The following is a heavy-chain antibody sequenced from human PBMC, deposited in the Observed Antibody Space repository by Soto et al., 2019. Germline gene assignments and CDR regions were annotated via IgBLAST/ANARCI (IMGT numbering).Heavy chain of an antibody. J-gene: IGHJ4*02. Sequence: VSLKISCKGSGYSFAGYWITWVRQKPGKGLEWMGRIDPSDSQTYYSPSFRGHVTISVTKSITTVFLQWSSLRASDTAMYYRARQIYDSDTGPNFQYYFDSWGQGTPVTVSS. CDR3: ARQIYDSDTGPNFQYYFDS. D-gene: IGHD3-22*01. V-gene: IGHV5-10-1*01. CDR2: IDPSDSQT. CDR1: GYSFAGYW.